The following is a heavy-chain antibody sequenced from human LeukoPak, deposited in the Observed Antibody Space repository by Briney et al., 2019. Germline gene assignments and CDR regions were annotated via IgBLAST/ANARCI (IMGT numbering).Heavy chain of an antibody. CDR2: ISVAAGST. J-gene: IGHJ4*02. D-gene: IGHD2-2*01. V-gene: IGHV3-23*01. CDR3: AKVVVVPAATTKTYYFDF. Sequence: GGSLRLSCAASGFTFSSYAMTWVRQAPGKGLEWVSGISVAAGSTYYADSVKGRFTIFRDNSENTLYLQMNSLRAEGTAVYYCAKVVVVPAATTKTYYFDFWGQGTLVTVSS. CDR1: GFTFSSYA.